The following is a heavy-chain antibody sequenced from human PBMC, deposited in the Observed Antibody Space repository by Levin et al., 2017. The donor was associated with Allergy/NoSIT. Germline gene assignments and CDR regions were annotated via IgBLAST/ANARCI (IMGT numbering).Heavy chain of an antibody. CDR1: GFKFDTFE. D-gene: IGHD1/OR15-1a*01. CDR3: ARARGLMMGTTYIDY. CDR2: ISSRSSTF. J-gene: IGHJ4*02. Sequence: GGSLRLSCVASGFKFDTFEMHWVRQAPGKGLQWISFISSRSSTFQYADSVKGRFTISRDNAKNSLFLQMHNLTTDDTGIYYCARARGLMMGTTYIDYWGQGSLVTVSP. V-gene: IGHV3-48*03.